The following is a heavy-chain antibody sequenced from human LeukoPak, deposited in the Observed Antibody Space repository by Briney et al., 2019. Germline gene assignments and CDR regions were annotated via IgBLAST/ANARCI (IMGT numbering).Heavy chain of an antibody. V-gene: IGHV4-59*08. CDR2: IYYSGST. J-gene: IGHJ5*02. CDR3: ARLNDYGAPCWFDP. Sequence: SKTLSLTCTVSGGSISSYYWSWIRQPPGKGLEWIGYIYYSGSTNYNPSLKSRVTISVDTSKNQFSLKLSSVTAADTAVYYCARLNDYGAPCWFDPGGQGTLVTVPS. CDR1: GGSISSYY. D-gene: IGHD4-17*01.